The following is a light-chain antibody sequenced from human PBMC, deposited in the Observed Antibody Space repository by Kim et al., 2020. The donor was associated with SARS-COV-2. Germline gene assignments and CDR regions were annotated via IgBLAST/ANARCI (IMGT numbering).Light chain of an antibody. CDR2: KAT. V-gene: IGKV1-5*03. CDR1: QSISSW. Sequence: EIQMTQSPSTLSASVGDRVTITCRASQSISSWLAWYQQKPGKAPKLLIYKATSLEGGVPSRFSGSGSGTDFTLTISSLQPDDFATYYCQQSNSYSLTFGGGTKVDIK. CDR3: QQSNSYSLT. J-gene: IGKJ4*01.